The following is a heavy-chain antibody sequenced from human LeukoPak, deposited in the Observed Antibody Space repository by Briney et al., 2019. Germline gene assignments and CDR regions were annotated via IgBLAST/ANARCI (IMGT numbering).Heavy chain of an antibody. J-gene: IGHJ4*02. V-gene: IGHV3-48*03. D-gene: IGHD2-8*01. Sequence: PGGSLRLSCTASGFTFSIYEMTGVRQVPGKGLEWVSYIDSSAETLYYMDSVKGRFTISRDNAKNSLYLQMNSLRAEDTAVYYCARDADVGVYLDYWGQGTLVTVSS. CDR2: IDSSAETL. CDR1: GFTFSIYE. CDR3: ARDADVGVYLDY.